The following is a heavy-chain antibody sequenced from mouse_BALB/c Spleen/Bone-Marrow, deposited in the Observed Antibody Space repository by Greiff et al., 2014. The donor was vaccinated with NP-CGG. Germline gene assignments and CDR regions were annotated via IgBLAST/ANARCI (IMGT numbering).Heavy chain of an antibody. V-gene: IGHV5-9-1*01. CDR3: ARPRFAY. CDR2: ISSGGSYT. CDR1: GFTFSSYA. J-gene: IGHJ3*01. Sequence: DVMLVESGGGLVKPGGSLKLSCAASGFTFSSYAMSWVRQTPEKRLEWVATISSGGSYTYYPGSVKGRFTISRDNAKNTLYLQMSSLRSEDTAMYYCARPRFAYWGQGTLVTVSA.